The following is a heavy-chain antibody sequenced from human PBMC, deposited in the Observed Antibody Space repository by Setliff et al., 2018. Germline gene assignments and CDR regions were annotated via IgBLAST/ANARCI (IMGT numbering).Heavy chain of an antibody. Sequence: SSETLSLTCAVSGYSISNGFYWGWIRQSPVKGLEWIGSLFDGGSAYYSPSLKSRASISLDASKNQFALKLTSATAADTAVYYCARDPHYDPTYSLPGHAFDFWGQGTTVTVSS. D-gene: IGHD3-22*01. CDR2: LFDGGSA. CDR3: ARDPHYDPTYSLPGHAFDF. J-gene: IGHJ3*01. V-gene: IGHV4-38-2*02. CDR1: GYSISNGFY.